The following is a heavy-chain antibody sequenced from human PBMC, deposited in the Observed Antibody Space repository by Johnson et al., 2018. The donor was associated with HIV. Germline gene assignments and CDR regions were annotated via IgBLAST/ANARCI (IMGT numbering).Heavy chain of an antibody. CDR3: AKDWDRWLQPPGDAFDI. V-gene: IGHV3-30*04. D-gene: IGHD5-24*01. J-gene: IGHJ3*02. Sequence: QVQLVESGGGVVQPGRSLRLSCAASGFTFSSYPMHWVRQAPGKGLHWVAVISYDGSNKYYADSVKGRFTISRDNSKNTLYLQMNSLRAEDTAVFYCAKDWDRWLQPPGDAFDIRGQGTMVTGSS. CDR2: ISYDGSNK. CDR1: GFTFSSYP.